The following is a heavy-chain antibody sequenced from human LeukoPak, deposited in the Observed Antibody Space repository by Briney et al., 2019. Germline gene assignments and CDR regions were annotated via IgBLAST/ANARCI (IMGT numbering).Heavy chain of an antibody. Sequence: ASVKVSCKASGYTFTSYGISWVRQAPGQGLEWMGWISAYNGNTNYAQNLQGRVTMTTDTSTSTVYMELRSLRSDDTAVYYCARDSGSWSFSYYYYMDVWGKGTTVTVSS. CDR3: ARDSGSWSFSYYYYMDV. D-gene: IGHD6-13*01. CDR1: GYTFTSYG. V-gene: IGHV1-18*01. J-gene: IGHJ6*03. CDR2: ISAYNGNT.